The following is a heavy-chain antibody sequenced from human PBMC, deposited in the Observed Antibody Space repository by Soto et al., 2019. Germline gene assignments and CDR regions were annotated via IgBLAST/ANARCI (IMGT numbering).Heavy chain of an antibody. J-gene: IGHJ3*01. Sequence: DVQLVESGGGLIQPGESLRLSCAAFGLXISGKKYVAWXRQAPGKGLEWVSALYDVDGSFYADSVTGRFTTSSDSSKTXVYLQMNDLRPDDTAVYYCATWHEREHAFDVWGQGTTVTISS. CDR3: ATWHEREHAFDV. D-gene: IGHD1-1*01. CDR1: GLXISGKKY. CDR2: LYDVDGS. V-gene: IGHV3-53*01.